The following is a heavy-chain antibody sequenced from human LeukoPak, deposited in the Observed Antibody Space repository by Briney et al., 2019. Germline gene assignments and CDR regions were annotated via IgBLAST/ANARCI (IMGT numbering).Heavy chain of an antibody. CDR1: GGSTSSYY. CDR3: ARGAGTTQLDY. CDR2: ISYSGSS. V-gene: IGHV4-59*01. Sequence: SETLSLTCTVSGGSTSSYYWSWIRQTPKKGLEWIGSISYSGSSNYNSSLKSRVTISIDTSKNQFSLRLNSVTAADTAVYYCARGAGTTQLDYWGQGTLVTVSS. D-gene: IGHD1-1*01. J-gene: IGHJ4*02.